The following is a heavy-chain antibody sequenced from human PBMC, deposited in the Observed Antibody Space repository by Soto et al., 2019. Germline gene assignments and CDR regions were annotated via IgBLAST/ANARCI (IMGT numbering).Heavy chain of an antibody. CDR3: TTGDY. CDR1: GFTFSNYV. J-gene: IGHJ4*02. V-gene: IGHV3-30*06. Sequence: QVQLVESGGGVVQPGRSLRLSCAASGFTFSNYVMHWVRQAPGKGLEWVAIIYFDGSNRYYAESVRGRFTTSRDNSKNTLFQQMNSLRAEDTALYYCTTGDYWGQGTLVTVSS. CDR2: IYFDGSNR.